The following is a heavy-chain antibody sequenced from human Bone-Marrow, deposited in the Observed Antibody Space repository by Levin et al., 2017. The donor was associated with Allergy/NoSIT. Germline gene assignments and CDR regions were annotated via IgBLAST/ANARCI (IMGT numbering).Heavy chain of an antibody. V-gene: IGHV5-51*01. Sequence: PGGSLRLSCTGSGYSFSSYWIAWVRQMPGEGLDWMGIIYPGDYDTRYSPPFRGQVTISADKSANTAYLHWSSLKASDTAMYYCASSYGSGTFNAYDLWGQGTMVTVSS. CDR1: GYSFSSYW. J-gene: IGHJ3*01. D-gene: IGHD3-10*01. CDR2: IYPGDYDT. CDR3: ASSYGSGTFNAYDL.